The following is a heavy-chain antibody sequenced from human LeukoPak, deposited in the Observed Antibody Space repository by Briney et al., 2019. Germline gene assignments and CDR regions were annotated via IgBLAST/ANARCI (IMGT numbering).Heavy chain of an antibody. Sequence: GGSLRLSCAASGFTFSSYSMNWVRQAPGKGLEWVSSISSSSSYIYYADSVKGRFTISRDNAKNSLYLQMNSLRAEDTAVYYCASSTYYDILTGPVKGDYWGQGTLVTVSS. CDR3: ASSTYYDILTGPVKGDY. CDR1: GFTFSSYS. J-gene: IGHJ4*02. CDR2: ISSSSSYI. V-gene: IGHV3-21*01. D-gene: IGHD3-9*01.